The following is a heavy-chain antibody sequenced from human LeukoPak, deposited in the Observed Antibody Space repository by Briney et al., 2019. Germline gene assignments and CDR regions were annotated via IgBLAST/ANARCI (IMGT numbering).Heavy chain of an antibody. CDR2: IYYSGST. J-gene: IGHJ3*02. V-gene: IGHV4-61*01. Sequence: SETLSLTCTVSGYSISSGYYWSWIRQPPGKGLEWIGYIYYSGSTNYNPSLKSRVTISVDTSKNQFSLKLSSVTAADTAVYYCARGSTGAAAEREDAFDIWGQGTMVTVSS. CDR1: GYSISSGYY. D-gene: IGHD6-13*01. CDR3: ARGSTGAAAEREDAFDI.